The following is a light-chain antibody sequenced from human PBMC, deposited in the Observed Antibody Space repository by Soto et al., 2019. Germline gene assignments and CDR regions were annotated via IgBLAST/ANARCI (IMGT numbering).Light chain of an antibody. CDR1: QSISSW. V-gene: IGKV1-5*01. Sequence: DIQMTQSPSTLSASVGDRVTITCRASQSISSWLAWYQQKPGKAPKLLIYDASSLESGVPSRFSGSGSGTEFTLTISSLQPDDFATYYCQQYNSYCWTFGQLTKVDIK. J-gene: IGKJ1*01. CDR2: DAS. CDR3: QQYNSYCWT.